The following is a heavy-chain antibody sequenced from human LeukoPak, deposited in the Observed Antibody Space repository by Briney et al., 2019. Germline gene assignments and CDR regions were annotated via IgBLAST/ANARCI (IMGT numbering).Heavy chain of an antibody. D-gene: IGHD5-24*01. CDR1: GYTFTSYG. J-gene: IGHJ4*02. CDR2: ISAYNGNT. V-gene: IGHV1-18*01. Sequence: ASVKVSCKASGYTFTSYGISWVRQAPGQGLEWMGWISAYNGNTNYAQKLQGRVTMTTDTSTSTAYMELKSLRSDDTAVYYCATTRRDGYNYGWGQGTLVTVSS. CDR3: ATTRRDGYNYG.